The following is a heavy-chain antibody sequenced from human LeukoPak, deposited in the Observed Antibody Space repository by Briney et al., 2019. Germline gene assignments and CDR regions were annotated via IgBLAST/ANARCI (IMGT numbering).Heavy chain of an antibody. Sequence: SETLSLTCTVSGGSISSSRYYWGWIRQPPGKGLEWIGSIHYSRSTYYNPSLKSRLTISVDRSKNQFSLKLSSVTAADTAVYYCARDGWSGCSGGSCYDWGQGTLVTVAS. V-gene: IGHV4-39*07. CDR1: GGSISSSRYY. D-gene: IGHD2-15*01. CDR2: IHYSRST. CDR3: ARDGWSGCSGGSCYD. J-gene: IGHJ4*02.